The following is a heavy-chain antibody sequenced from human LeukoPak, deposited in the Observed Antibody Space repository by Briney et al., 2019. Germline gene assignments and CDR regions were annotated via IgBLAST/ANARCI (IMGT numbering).Heavy chain of an antibody. V-gene: IGHV3-21*01. CDR1: GFTFSSYS. D-gene: IGHD3-3*01. Sequence: GGSLRLSCAASGFTFSSYSMNWVRQAPGKGLEWVSSISSSSSYIYYADSVKGRFTISRDNAKNSLYLQMNSLRAEDTAVYYCARDDYDSWSGYSPASLDAFDIWGQGTMVTVSS. CDR3: ARDDYDSWSGYSPASLDAFDI. J-gene: IGHJ3*02. CDR2: ISSSSSYI.